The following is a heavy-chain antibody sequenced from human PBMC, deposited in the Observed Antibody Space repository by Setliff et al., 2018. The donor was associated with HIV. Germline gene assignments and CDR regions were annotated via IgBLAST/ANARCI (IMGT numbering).Heavy chain of an antibody. CDR1: GGSMNSSSYY. CDR2: IYYSGKT. CDR3: ARDYYDYVWGSYRLFDY. Sequence: SETLSLTCTVSGGSMNSSSYYWGWIRQPPGKGLEWLGSIYYSGKTYDNPSLKSRVTLSVDTSKNQFFLKLNSVTAADTAVYYCARDYYDYVWGSYRLFDYWGQGTLVTVSS. V-gene: IGHV4-39*02. J-gene: IGHJ4*02. D-gene: IGHD3-16*02.